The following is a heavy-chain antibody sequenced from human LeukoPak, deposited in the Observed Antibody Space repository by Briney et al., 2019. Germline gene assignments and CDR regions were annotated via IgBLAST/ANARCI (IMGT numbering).Heavy chain of an antibody. J-gene: IGHJ6*03. D-gene: IGHD1-26*01. CDR2: ISGSGGST. CDR1: GFTFSSYA. CDR3: AKGPVWDLLVRYYYYYRDV. V-gene: IGHV3-23*01. Sequence: PGGSLRLSCAASGFTFSSYAMNWVRQAPGEGLEWVSAISGSGGSTYYADSVKGRFTISRDNSKNTLYLQMNSLRAEDTALYYCAKGPVWDLLVRYYYYYRDVWGKGTTVTVSS.